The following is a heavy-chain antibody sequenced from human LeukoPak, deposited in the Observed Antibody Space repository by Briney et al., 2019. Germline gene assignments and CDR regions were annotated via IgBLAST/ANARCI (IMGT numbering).Heavy chain of an antibody. CDR2: IYSGGST. V-gene: IGHV3-53*01. CDR3: ARVTRTGTTAAHYFDY. Sequence: GGSLRLSCAASGFTVSSNYMSWVRQAPGKGLEWVSVIYSGGSTYYADSVKGRFTISRDNSKNTLYLQMNSLRAEDTAVYYCARVTRTGTTAAHYFDYWGQGTLVTVSS. J-gene: IGHJ4*02. D-gene: IGHD1-7*01. CDR1: GFTVSSNY.